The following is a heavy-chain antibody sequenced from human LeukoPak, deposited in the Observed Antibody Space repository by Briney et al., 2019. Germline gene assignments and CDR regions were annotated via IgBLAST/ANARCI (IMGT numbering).Heavy chain of an antibody. CDR2: INHSGST. V-gene: IGHV4-34*01. J-gene: IGHJ5*02. CDR1: GGSFSGYY. CDR3: ARTDCGGDCYSSRGWFDP. Sequence: SETLSLTCAVYGGSFSGYYWSWIRQPPGKGLEWIGEINHSGSTNYNPSLKSRVTISVDTSKNQFSLKLSSVTAEDTAVYYCARTDCGGDCYSSRGWFDPWGQGTLVTVSS. D-gene: IGHD2-21*02.